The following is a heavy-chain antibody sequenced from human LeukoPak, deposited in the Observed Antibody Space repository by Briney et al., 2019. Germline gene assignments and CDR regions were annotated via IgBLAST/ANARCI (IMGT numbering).Heavy chain of an antibody. V-gene: IGHV4-31*03. J-gene: IGHJ3*02. CDR1: GGSISSGGYY. Sequence: PSETLSLTCTVSGGSISSGGYYWSWIRQHPGTGLEWIGYIYYSGSTYYNPSLKSRVTISVDTSKNQFSLKLSSVTAADTAVYYCAREWKVVVAATGAFDIWGQGTMVTVSS. CDR3: AREWKVVVAATGAFDI. D-gene: IGHD2-15*01. CDR2: IYYSGST.